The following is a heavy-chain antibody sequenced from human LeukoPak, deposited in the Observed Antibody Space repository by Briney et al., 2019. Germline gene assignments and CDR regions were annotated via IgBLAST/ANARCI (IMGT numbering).Heavy chain of an antibody. Sequence: SETLSLTCTVSGGSISSGSYYWSWIRQPAGKGLEWIGRIYTSGSTNYNPSLKSRVTISVDTSKNQFSLKLSSVTAADTAVYYCARKEEEVSGTSSAPYGYWGQGTLVTVSS. CDR1: GGSISSGSYY. J-gene: IGHJ4*02. CDR3: ARKEEEVSGTSSAPYGY. V-gene: IGHV4-61*02. D-gene: IGHD6-6*01. CDR2: IYTSGST.